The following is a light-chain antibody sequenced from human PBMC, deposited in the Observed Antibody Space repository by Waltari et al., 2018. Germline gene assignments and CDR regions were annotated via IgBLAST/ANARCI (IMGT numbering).Light chain of an antibody. CDR3: CSYAGNKWL. J-gene: IGLJ3*02. CDR2: HGD. V-gene: IGLV2-23*01. Sequence: QSALTQPASVSGSPGQSITISCSGSSGDVGMFHLVSWYQQHPGHAPQLIIYHGDDRPRGVSSLFSASKSGHTASRTISGLQPEDEADYYCCSYAGNKWLFGGGTKVTVL. CDR1: SGDVGMFHL.